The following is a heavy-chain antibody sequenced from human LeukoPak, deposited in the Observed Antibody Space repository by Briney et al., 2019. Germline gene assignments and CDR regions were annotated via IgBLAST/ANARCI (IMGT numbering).Heavy chain of an antibody. CDR2: ISYDGSNK. D-gene: IGHD3-10*01. V-gene: IGHV3-30*18. CDR3: AKLAYGSGSYLDY. J-gene: IGHJ4*02. Sequence: GRSLRLSCAASGFTFSSYGMHWVRQAPGKGLEWVAVISYDGSNKYYADSVKGRFTISRDNSKNTLYLQMNGLRAEDTAVYYCAKLAYGSGSYLDYWGQGTLVTVSS. CDR1: GFTFSSYG.